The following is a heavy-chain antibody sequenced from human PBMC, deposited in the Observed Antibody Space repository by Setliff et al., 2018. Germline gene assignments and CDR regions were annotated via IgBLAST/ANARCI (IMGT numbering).Heavy chain of an antibody. Sequence: SETLSLTCTVSGGSTSSGGYYWSWIRQHPGKGLEWIGYIYYSGSTYYNPSLKSRVTISVDTSKNQFSLKLSSVTAADTAVYYCARDNNPGYRGYWGRFDYWGQGTPVTVSS. CDR3: ARDNNPGYRGYWGRFDY. CDR1: GGSTSSGGYY. V-gene: IGHV4-31*03. CDR2: IYYSGST. D-gene: IGHD3-16*02. J-gene: IGHJ4*02.